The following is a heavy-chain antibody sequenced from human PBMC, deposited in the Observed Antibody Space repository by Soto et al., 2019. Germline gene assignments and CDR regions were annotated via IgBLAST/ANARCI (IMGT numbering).Heavy chain of an antibody. CDR3: ARGVDTAMAPTG. CDR1: GFTFSSYA. CDR2: ISYDGSNK. J-gene: IGHJ4*02. V-gene: IGHV3-30-3*01. D-gene: IGHD5-18*01. Sequence: PGGSLRLSCAASGFTFSSYAMHWVRQAPGKGLEWVAVISYDGSNKYYADSVKGRFTISRDNSKNTLYLQMNSLRAEDTAVYYCARGVDTAMAPTGWGQGTLVTVSS.